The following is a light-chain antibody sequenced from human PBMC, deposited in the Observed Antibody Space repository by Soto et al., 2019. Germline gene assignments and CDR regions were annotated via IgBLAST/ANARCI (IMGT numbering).Light chain of an antibody. CDR2: AAS. CDR1: QSFPSSY. J-gene: IGKJ1*01. Sequence: DIVLTQSPGTLSLSPGERATLSCRASQSFPSSYLAWYQQRPGQPPRLLMYAASSRAACVPDRFSGSVSGTDFTLTISRLEPEDFGVYSCQHYVDSPRGFGKGTKVEIK. CDR3: QHYVDSPRG. V-gene: IGKV3-20*01.